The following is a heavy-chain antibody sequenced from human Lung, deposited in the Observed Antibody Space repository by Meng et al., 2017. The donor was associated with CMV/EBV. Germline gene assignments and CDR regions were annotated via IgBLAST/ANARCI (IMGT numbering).Heavy chain of an antibody. CDR2: IYYSGST. V-gene: IGHV4-59*01. CDR1: GGSISSYY. CDR3: ARDLGYCSSTSCYYYYGREV. D-gene: IGHD2-2*01. Sequence: SETLSLXXTVSGGSISSYYWSWIRQPPGKGLEWIGYIYYSGSTNYNPSLKSRVTISVDTSKNQFSLKLSSVTAADTAVYYCARDLGYCSSTSCYYYYGREVWGQGNXV. J-gene: IGHJ6*01.